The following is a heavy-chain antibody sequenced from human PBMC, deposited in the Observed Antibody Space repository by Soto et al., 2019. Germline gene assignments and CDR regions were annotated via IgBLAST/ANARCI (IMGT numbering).Heavy chain of an antibody. J-gene: IGHJ6*02. CDR1: GFTFSSYS. D-gene: IGHD1-26*01. CDR2: ISSSSSYI. Sequence: PGGSLRLSCAASGFTFSSYSMNWVRQAPGKGLEWVSSISSSSSYIYYADSVKGRFTISRDNAKNSLYLQMNSLRAEDTAVYYCARARGIEGATYGMDVWGQGTTVTVSS. CDR3: ARARGIEGATYGMDV. V-gene: IGHV3-21*01.